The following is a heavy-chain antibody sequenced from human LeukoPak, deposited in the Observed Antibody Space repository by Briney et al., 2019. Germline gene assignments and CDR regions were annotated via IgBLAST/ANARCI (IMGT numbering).Heavy chain of an antibody. CDR3: ARHGIAAAGQNWFDP. V-gene: IGHV4-59*08. D-gene: IGHD6-13*01. CDR2: IYYSGST. Sequence: PSETLSLTCAVYGGSFSGYYWSWIRQPPGKGLEWIGYIYYSGSTNYNPSLKSRVTISVDTSKNQFSLKLSSVTAADTAVYYCARHGIAAAGQNWFDPWGQGTLVTVSS. J-gene: IGHJ5*02. CDR1: GGSFSGYY.